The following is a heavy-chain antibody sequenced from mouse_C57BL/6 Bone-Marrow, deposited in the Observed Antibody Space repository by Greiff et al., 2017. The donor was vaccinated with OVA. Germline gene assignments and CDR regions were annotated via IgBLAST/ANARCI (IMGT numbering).Heavy chain of an antibody. Sequence: QVQLKESGPGLVQPSQSLSITCTVSGFSLTSYGVHWVRQSPGKGLEWLGVIWSGGSTDYNAAFISRLSISKDNTKSHVFFKMNSLQADDTAIYYCARNYDYDGYWDFDVWGTGTTVTVSS. V-gene: IGHV2-2*01. CDR1: GFSLTSYG. J-gene: IGHJ1*03. CDR2: IWSGGST. CDR3: ARNYDYDGYWDFDV. D-gene: IGHD2-4*01.